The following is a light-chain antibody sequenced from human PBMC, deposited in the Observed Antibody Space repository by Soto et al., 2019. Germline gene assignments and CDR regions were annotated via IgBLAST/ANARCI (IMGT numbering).Light chain of an antibody. V-gene: IGKV1-39*01. J-gene: IGKJ1*01. Sequence: DIQMTHSPSSLSASVGDRVTITCRASQSISNYLNWYQQKPGKAPKVLIYAASSLQSGVPSRFSGSGSGTDFTLTISSLQPEDFATYYCQQSYSSPRTFGQGSKVVIK. CDR1: QSISNY. CDR3: QQSYSSPRT. CDR2: AAS.